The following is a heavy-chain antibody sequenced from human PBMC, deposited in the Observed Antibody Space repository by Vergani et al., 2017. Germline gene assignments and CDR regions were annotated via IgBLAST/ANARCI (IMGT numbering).Heavy chain of an antibody. CDR3: AVHPSGSYGYYFDY. V-gene: IGHV1-2*02. CDR1: GSTFTGYY. Sequence: QVQLVQSGDEVKKHGASVTVSCKASGSTFTGYYMHWVRQAPGQGLEWMGWINPNSGGTNYAQKFQGRVTMTRDTSISTAYMELSRLRSDDTAVYYCAVHPSGSYGYYFDYWGQGTLVTVSS. D-gene: IGHD3-10*01. CDR2: INPNSGGT. J-gene: IGHJ4*02.